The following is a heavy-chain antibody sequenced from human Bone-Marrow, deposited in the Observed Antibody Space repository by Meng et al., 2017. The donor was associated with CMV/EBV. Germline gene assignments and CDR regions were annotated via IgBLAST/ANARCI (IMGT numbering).Heavy chain of an antibody. Sequence: ASVKVSCKASGYTFTSYGISWVRQAPGQGLEWMGWISAYNGNTHYAQKLQDRVTLTTDTSTRTAFMELRSLGSDDTAMYYCARDSPRVEVPGGPDYWGQGTLVTVSS. D-gene: IGHD2-2*01. CDR1: GYTFTSYG. CDR3: ARDSPRVEVPGGPDY. V-gene: IGHV1-18*01. CDR2: ISAYNGNT. J-gene: IGHJ4*02.